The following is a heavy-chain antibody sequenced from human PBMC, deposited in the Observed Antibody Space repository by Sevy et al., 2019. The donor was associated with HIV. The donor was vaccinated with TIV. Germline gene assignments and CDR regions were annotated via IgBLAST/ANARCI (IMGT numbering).Heavy chain of an antibody. V-gene: IGHV3-11*01. CDR3: ARDHVKDGDLGDYYYFAMDV. CDR1: GFTLSDYY. CDR2: ISGSGDAI. Sequence: GGSLRLSCAGSGFTLSDYYMSWIRQAPGKGLQWISYISGSGDAIYYADSVKGRFTISRDNAKNSGYLQMNSLRAEDTAVYYCARDHVKDGDLGDYYYFAMDVWGQGTTVTVSS. D-gene: IGHD4-17*01. J-gene: IGHJ6*02.